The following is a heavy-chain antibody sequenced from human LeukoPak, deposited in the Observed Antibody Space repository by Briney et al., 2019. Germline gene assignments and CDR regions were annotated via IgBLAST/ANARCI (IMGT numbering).Heavy chain of an antibody. Sequence: GGSLRLSCAASGFTFSRYSMHWVRQAPGKGLVWVSRINSDGSSTSYADSVKGRFTISRDNAKNTLYLQMNSLRAEDTAVYYCAKFGEYYYYYYMDVWGKGTTVTVSS. CDR3: AKFGEYYYYYYMDV. D-gene: IGHD3-16*01. CDR2: INSDGSST. CDR1: GFTFSRYS. V-gene: IGHV3-74*01. J-gene: IGHJ6*03.